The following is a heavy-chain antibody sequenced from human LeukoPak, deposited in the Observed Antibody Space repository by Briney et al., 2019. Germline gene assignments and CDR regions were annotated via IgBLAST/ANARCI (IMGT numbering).Heavy chain of an antibody. Sequence: RGSLRLSCVASGFSFTTHAMGWVRQAPGKGLEWVSHISGSGGSTKYSGSVKGRFTISRDNSKNTLYLQINSLRADDTAVYYCAKDQDPHSYGSGSYAPFDYWGQGTLVTVSS. CDR3: AKDQDPHSYGSGSYAPFDY. J-gene: IGHJ4*02. CDR2: ISGSGGST. CDR1: GFSFTTHA. V-gene: IGHV3-23*01. D-gene: IGHD3-10*01.